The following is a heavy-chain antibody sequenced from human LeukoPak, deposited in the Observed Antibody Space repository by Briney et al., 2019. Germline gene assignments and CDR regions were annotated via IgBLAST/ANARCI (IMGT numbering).Heavy chain of an antibody. V-gene: IGHV3-7*01. Sequence: GGSLRPSCAASRFTLSNYWMSWVRQAPGKGLEWVANIKQDGSETYYVDSVKGRFTISRDNAKNSLSLQMNSLRAEDTAVYYCARLAGSGWSDYWGQGTLVTVSS. CDR1: RFTLSNYW. CDR2: IKQDGSET. J-gene: IGHJ4*02. CDR3: ARLAGSGWSDY. D-gene: IGHD6-19*01.